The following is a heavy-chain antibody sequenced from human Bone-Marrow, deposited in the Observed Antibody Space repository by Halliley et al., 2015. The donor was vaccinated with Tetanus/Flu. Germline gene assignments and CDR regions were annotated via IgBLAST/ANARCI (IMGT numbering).Heavy chain of an antibody. Sequence: WVSRIKTDGSPTNYADSGKGRFTVSRDNTKNTLYLQMTSLRADDTAVYYCARESRWLQLETFDYWGQGGLVTVSS. V-gene: IGHV3-74*01. J-gene: IGHJ4*02. CDR3: ARESRWLQLETFDY. D-gene: IGHD5-12*01. CDR2: IKTDGSPT.